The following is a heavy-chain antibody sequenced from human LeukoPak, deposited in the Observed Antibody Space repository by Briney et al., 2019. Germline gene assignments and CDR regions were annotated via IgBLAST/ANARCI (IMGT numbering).Heavy chain of an antibody. CDR2: INPKNGGS. CDR3: ARDTMIVPKSYFDY. CDR1: GYTFTGYN. V-gene: IGHV1-2*02. J-gene: IGHJ4*02. D-gene: IGHD3-22*01. Sequence: ASVKVSCKASGYTFTGYNMHWVRQAPGQGLEWVGWINPKNGGSNYAQKLQGRVTMTTDTSTSTAYMELRSLRSDDTAVYYCARDTMIVPKSYFDYWGQGTLVTVSS.